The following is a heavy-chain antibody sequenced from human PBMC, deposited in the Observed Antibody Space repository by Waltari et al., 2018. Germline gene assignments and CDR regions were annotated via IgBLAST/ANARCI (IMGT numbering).Heavy chain of an antibody. Sequence: EVQLVESGGGLVKPGGSLRLSCAASGFSFSDAWMSWVRLAPGKGLGCVGRIRSKADGGTIDYAAPVKGRFTISRDDSKTTLYMQLNSLKDEDTAVYYCTTDRRRGYDPQFDYWGQGTLVTVSS. CDR1: GFSFSDAW. CDR2: IRSKADGGTI. V-gene: IGHV3-15*01. J-gene: IGHJ4*02. CDR3: TTDRRRGYDPQFDY. D-gene: IGHD5-12*01.